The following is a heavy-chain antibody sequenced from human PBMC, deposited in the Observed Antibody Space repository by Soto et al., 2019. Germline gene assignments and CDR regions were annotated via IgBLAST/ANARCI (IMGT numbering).Heavy chain of an antibody. CDR3: ARDYSSYGPFDY. CDR2: ISGSGGNT. V-gene: IGHV3-23*01. D-gene: IGHD5-18*01. Sequence: GGSLRLSCAASGVTVSSNYMSWVRQAPGKGLEWVSAISGSGGNTYYADSVKGRFTISRDNSKNTLYLQMNSLRAEDTAVYYCARDYSSYGPFDYWGQGTLVTVSS. CDR1: GVTVSSNY. J-gene: IGHJ4*02.